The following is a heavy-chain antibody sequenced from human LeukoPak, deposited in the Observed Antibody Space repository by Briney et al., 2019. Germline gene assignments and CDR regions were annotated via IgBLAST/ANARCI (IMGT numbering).Heavy chain of an antibody. D-gene: IGHD3/OR15-3a*01. CDR3: ATMISTNFDY. V-gene: IGHV1-69*05. CDR1: GGTFSSYA. CDR2: IIPIFGTA. Sequence: ASVKVSCKASGGTFSSYAISWVRQAPGQGLEWMGRIIPIFGTANYAQKFQGRVTITTDESTSTAYMELSSLRSDDTAVYYCATMISTNFDYWGQGTLVTVSS. J-gene: IGHJ4*02.